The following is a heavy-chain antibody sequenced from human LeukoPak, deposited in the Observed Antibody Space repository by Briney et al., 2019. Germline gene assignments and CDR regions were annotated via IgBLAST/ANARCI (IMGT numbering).Heavy chain of an antibody. CDR2: ISPSSGGT. CDR3: ARDRVIVGPSDGFDI. Sequence: ASVKVSCKASGYTFTGYYVNWVRQAPGQGLEWMGWISPSSGGTNYAQKFQGRVTMSRDTSISTAYLELSRLRSDDTALYYCARDRVIVGPSDGFDIWGQGTMVTVSS. V-gene: IGHV1-2*02. CDR1: GYTFTGYY. J-gene: IGHJ3*02. D-gene: IGHD3-22*01.